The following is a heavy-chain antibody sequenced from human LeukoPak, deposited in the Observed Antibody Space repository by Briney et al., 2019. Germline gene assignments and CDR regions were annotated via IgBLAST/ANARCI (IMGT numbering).Heavy chain of an antibody. CDR1: GYTFTSYG. CDR2: ISAYNGNT. V-gene: IGHV1-18*01. J-gene: IGHJ3*02. D-gene: IGHD6-19*01. Sequence: GASVKVSCKASGYTFTSYGISWVRQAPGQGLEWMGWISAYNGNTNYAQKLQGRVTMTTDTSTSTAYMELRSLRSDDTAVYYCARYLAVAGQNAFDIWGQGTMVTVSP. CDR3: ARYLAVAGQNAFDI.